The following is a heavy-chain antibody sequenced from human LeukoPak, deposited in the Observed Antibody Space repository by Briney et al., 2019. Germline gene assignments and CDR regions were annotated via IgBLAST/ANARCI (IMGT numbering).Heavy chain of an antibody. Sequence: PGGSLRLSCAASGFTFSSYAMSWVRQAPGKGLEWVSAISGSGGSTYYADSVKGRFTISRDNAKNSLYLQMNSLRDEDTALYYCARDQFGSSDHYDFWSGRSPSIPGMDVWGQGSTVTVSS. CDR3: ARDQFGSSDHYDFWSGRSPSIPGMDV. CDR1: GFTFSSYA. J-gene: IGHJ6*02. V-gene: IGHV3-23*01. D-gene: IGHD3-3*01. CDR2: ISGSGGST.